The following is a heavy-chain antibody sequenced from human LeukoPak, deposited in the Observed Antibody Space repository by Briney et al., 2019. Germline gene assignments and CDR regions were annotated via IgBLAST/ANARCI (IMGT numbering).Heavy chain of an antibody. CDR3: ARVHDFWSGYYHGVWFDP. V-gene: IGHV4-34*01. CDR1: GGSFSGYY. Sequence: PSETLSLTCAVYGGSFSGYYWSWIRQPPGKGLEWIGEINHSGSTNYNPSLKSRVTISVDRSKNQFSLKLSSVTAADTAVYYCARVHDFWSGYYHGVWFDPWGQGTLVTVSS. D-gene: IGHD3-3*01. CDR2: INHSGST. J-gene: IGHJ5*02.